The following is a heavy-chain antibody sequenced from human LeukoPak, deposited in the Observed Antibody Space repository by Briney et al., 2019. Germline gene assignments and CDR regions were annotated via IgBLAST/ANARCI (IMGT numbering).Heavy chain of an antibody. CDR2: INPNSGGT. J-gene: IGHJ6*03. CDR3: ARVDRLLWFGDPTPDYYMDV. D-gene: IGHD3-10*01. Sequence: ASVKVSCKASGYTFTGYYMHWVRQAPGQGLEWMGWINPNSGGTNYAQKFQGRVTMTRDTSISTAYMELSRLRSDDTAVYYCARVDRLLWFGDPTPDYYMDVWGKGTTVTISS. V-gene: IGHV1-2*02. CDR1: GYTFTGYY.